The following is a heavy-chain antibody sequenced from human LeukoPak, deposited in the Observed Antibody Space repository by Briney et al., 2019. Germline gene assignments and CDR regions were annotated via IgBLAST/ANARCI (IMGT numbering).Heavy chain of an antibody. Sequence: PGGSLRLSCAASGFTFSSYWMSWVRQAPGKGLEWVANIKQDGSEKYYVDSVKGRFTISRDNAKNSLYLQMNSLRAEDTAVYYCARALWAFGGYTAMVHFDYWGQGTLVTVSS. J-gene: IGHJ4*02. CDR1: GFTFSSYW. V-gene: IGHV3-7*01. CDR2: IKQDGSEK. CDR3: ARALWAFGGYTAMVHFDY. D-gene: IGHD5-18*01.